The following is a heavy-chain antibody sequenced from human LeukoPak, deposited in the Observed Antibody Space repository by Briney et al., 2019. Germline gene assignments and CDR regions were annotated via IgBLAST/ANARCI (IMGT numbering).Heavy chain of an antibody. J-gene: IGHJ4*02. D-gene: IGHD3-22*01. CDR1: GYTFTSYY. CDR3: ARSLPAVYYYDR. CDR2: INPSGGST. Sequence: ASVTVSCTASGYTFTSYYMHWVRQAPGQGLEWMGIINPSGGSTSYAQKFQGRVTMTRDMSTSTDYMELSSLRSEDTAVYYCARSLPAVYYYDRWGQGTLVTASS. V-gene: IGHV1-46*01.